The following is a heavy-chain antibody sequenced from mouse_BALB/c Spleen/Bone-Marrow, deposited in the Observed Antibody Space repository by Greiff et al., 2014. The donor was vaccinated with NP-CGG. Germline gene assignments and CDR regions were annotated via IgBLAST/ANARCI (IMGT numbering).Heavy chain of an antibody. CDR3: AKIYYDFDGFAH. CDR1: GFSLTDYG. D-gene: IGHD2-4*01. J-gene: IGHJ3*01. V-gene: IGHV2-6-5*01. Sequence: VKLMESGPGLVAPSQSLSITCTVSGFSLTDYGVSLIRQPPGKGLEWLGVIWGVGTTYYNSALKSRLSISKDNSKSQVFLKMNSLQTDDTAMYYCAKIYYDFDGFAHWGQGTLVTVSA. CDR2: IWGVGTT.